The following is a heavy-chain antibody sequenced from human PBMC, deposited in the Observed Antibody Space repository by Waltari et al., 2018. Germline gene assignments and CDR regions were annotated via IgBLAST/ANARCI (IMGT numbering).Heavy chain of an antibody. CDR3: PPPGRSSSIGTFHI. J-gene: IGHJ3*02. Sequence: EVQLLESGGGLVQPGGSLRLSCAASGFTFSTYPMYWVSQAPGKGLEWVSAISGSGGSTYYADAVKGRFTISRDNSKNTLYLQMNSLRAEDTAVYYCPPPGRSSSIGTFHIWGQGTMVTVSS. CDR1: GFTFSTYP. V-gene: IGHV3-23*01. D-gene: IGHD6-6*01. CDR2: ISGSGGST.